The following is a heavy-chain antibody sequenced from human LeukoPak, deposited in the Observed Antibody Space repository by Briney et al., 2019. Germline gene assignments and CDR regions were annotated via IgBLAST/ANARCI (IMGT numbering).Heavy chain of an antibody. J-gene: IGHJ4*02. D-gene: IGHD2-15*01. CDR3: ARDLGCSGGSCSNYFDY. V-gene: IGHV4-59*01. Sequence: SETLSLTCTVSGGSISSYYWSWIRQPPGKGLEWIGYIYYSGSTNYNPSLKSRVTISVDTSKNQFSLKLSSVTAADTAVHYCARDLGCSGGSCSNYFDYWGQGTLVTVSS. CDR2: IYYSGST. CDR1: GGSISSYY.